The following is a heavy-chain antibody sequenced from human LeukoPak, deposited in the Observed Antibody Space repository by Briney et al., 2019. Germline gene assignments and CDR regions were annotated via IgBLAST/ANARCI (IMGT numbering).Heavy chain of an antibody. CDR3: ARENDSSGYYPSDAFDI. CDR2: IIPIFGTA. V-gene: IGHV1-69*05. Sequence: SVTVSCKASGGTFSSYAISWVRQAPGQGLEWMGGIIPIFGTANYSHKFHVRVTITTDESTSQAYMELSSLRSENTAVYYCARENDSSGYYPSDAFDIWGEGRMVTVSS. CDR1: GGTFSSYA. J-gene: IGHJ3*02. D-gene: IGHD3-22*01.